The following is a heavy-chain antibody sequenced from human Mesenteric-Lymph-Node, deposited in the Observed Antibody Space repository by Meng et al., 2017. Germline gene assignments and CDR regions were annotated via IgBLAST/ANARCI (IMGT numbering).Heavy chain of an antibody. D-gene: IGHD3-10*01. CDR3: ARFTRAEKFYYGSGRKKSDDAFDI. Sequence: ASVKVSCKASGYTFTSYDINWVRQATGQGLEWMGWMNPNSGNTGYAQKFQGRVTITRNTSISTAYMELSSLRSEDTAVYYCARFTRAEKFYYGSGRKKSDDAFDIWGQGTMVTVSS. CDR1: GYTFTSYD. V-gene: IGHV1-8*03. CDR2: MNPNSGNT. J-gene: IGHJ3*02.